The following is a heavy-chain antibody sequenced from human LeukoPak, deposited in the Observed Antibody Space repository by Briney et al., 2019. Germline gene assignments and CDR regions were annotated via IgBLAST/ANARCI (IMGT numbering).Heavy chain of an antibody. CDR3: ARSKESPDY. CDR2: IFHRGGT. V-gene: IGHV4-30-4*01. J-gene: IGHJ4*02. CDR1: NDSISSGDYY. D-gene: IGHD3-10*01. Sequence: SETLSLTCTVSNDSISSGDYYWNWIRQPPGKGLEWIGYIFHRGGTSYNPSLKSRILFSVDTSQNQFSLKLSSVTAADTAVYYCARSKESPDYWGQGTLVTVSS.